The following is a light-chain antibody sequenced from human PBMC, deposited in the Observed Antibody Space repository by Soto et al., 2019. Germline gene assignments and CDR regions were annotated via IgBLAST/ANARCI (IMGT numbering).Light chain of an antibody. V-gene: IGLV1-44*01. CDR1: RSNIGSNS. Sequence: QSVLTQPPSASGTPGQRVTISCSGDRSNIGSNSVNWYQQLPGTAPKRLIYSNNQRPSGVPDRFSGSKSGTSASLAISGLQSEDEADYYCAAWDDSLNGRYVFGTGTKLTVL. CDR3: AAWDDSLNGRYV. J-gene: IGLJ1*01. CDR2: SNN.